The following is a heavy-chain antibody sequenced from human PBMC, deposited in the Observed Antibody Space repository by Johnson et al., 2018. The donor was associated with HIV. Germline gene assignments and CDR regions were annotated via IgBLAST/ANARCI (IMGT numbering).Heavy chain of an antibody. CDR1: GFIFDDHG. CDR3: ASARGQLTRGDDAFDI. D-gene: IGHD6-13*01. Sequence: VHFVESGAGVVRPAGSLTLSCAASGFIFDDHGTTWVRQAPGTGLEWVSGIKWNGGRIGYADSVKGRFTISRDNAKNSLYLQMNSLRGEDTDLYYCASARGQLTRGDDAFDIWGQGTMVTVSS. CDR2: IKWNGGRI. V-gene: IGHV3-20*04. J-gene: IGHJ3*02.